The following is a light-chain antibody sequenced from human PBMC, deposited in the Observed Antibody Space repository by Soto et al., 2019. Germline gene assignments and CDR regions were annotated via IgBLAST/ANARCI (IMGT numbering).Light chain of an antibody. CDR3: QSYDSSLRGRV. CDR2: GNT. J-gene: IGLJ3*02. V-gene: IGLV1-40*01. CDR1: RSNIGAGFA. Sequence: QSVLTQPPSVSGAPGQRVTISCTGTRSNIGAGFAVHWYHQQLPGTAPKLLIYGNTNRPSGVPDRFSGSKSGTSASLAITGLQAEDEGDYYCQSYDSSLRGRVFGGGTQLT.